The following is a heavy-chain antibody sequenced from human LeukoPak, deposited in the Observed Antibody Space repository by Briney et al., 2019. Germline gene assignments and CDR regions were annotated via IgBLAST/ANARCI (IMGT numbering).Heavy chain of an antibody. J-gene: IGHJ6*03. CDR2: IWYDGSNK. V-gene: IGHV3-33*06. Sequence: GRSLRLSCAASGFTFSSYGMHWVRQAPGKGLEWVAVIWYDGSNKYYADSVKGRFTISRDNSKNTLYLQMNSLRAEDTAVYYCAKGPHHMDVWGKGTTVTISS. CDR3: AKGPHHMDV. CDR1: GFTFSSYG.